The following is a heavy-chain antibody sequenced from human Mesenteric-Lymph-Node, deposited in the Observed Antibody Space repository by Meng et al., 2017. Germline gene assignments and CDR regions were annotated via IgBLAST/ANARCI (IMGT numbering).Heavy chain of an antibody. Sequence: SVKVSCKASGRTFSSHTITWVRQAPGQGLKCMGRITPMLGIHNYAQRFQGRFTITADTSTSTVYMELSRLRSEDTGVNYCARDPYSWGQGTLVTVSS. J-gene: IGHJ4*02. CDR2: ITPMLGIH. CDR1: GRTFSSHT. V-gene: IGHV1-69*04. CDR3: ARDPYS.